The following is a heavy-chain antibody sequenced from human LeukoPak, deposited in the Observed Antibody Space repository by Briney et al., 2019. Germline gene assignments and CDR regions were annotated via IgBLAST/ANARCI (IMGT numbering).Heavy chain of an antibody. CDR3: ACSYSSSPGFDY. CDR1: GFTFSSYG. Sequence: GGSLRLSCAASGFTFSSYGMHWVRQAPGKGLEWVAVISYDGSNKYYADSVKGRFTISRDNSKNTLYLQMNSLRAEDTAVYYCACSYSSSPGFDYWGQGTLATVSS. CDR2: ISYDGSNK. V-gene: IGHV3-30*03. D-gene: IGHD6-6*01. J-gene: IGHJ4*02.